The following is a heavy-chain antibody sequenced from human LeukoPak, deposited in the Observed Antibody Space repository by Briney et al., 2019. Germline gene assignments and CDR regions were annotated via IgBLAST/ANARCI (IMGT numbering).Heavy chain of an antibody. CDR1: GGTFSSYT. V-gene: IGHV1-69*02. CDR3: ARGGVDSRRLYYFDY. CDR2: IIPILGIA. Sequence: ASVKVSCKASGGTFSSYTISWVRQAPGQGLEWMGRIIPILGIANYAQKFQGRVTITADESTSTAYMELSSLRSEDTAVYYCARGGVDSRRLYYFDYWGQGTLVTVSS. D-gene: IGHD6-13*01. J-gene: IGHJ4*02.